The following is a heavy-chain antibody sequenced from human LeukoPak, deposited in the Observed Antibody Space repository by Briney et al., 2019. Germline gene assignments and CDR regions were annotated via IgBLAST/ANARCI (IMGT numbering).Heavy chain of an antibody. Sequence: GGPLELSCAAPGFTLVSFWLSWVRKAPGRGLDWVANIKPDGSEKYYVDSVRGRFTISRDNPQNSLYLQMSSLRADDTAVYYCARDDGYRSYDYGGQGTLVTVSS. CDR2: IKPDGSEK. V-gene: IGHV3-7*01. CDR3: ARDDGYRSYDY. CDR1: GFTLVSFW. D-gene: IGHD5-24*01. J-gene: IGHJ4*02.